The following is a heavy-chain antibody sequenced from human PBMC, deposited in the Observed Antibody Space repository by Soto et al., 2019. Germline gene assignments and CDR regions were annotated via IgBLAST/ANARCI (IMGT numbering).Heavy chain of an antibody. CDR2: IWYDGNNK. Sequence: QVQLVESGGGVVQPGRSLRLSCAASGFTFSSYGMHWVRQAPGKGLEWVAVIWYDGNNKYYADSVKGRFTISRDNSKNTLYLQMNSLRVEDTAVYFCAKDRVESGLGEIDYWGQGTLVTVSS. CDR3: AKDRVESGLGEIDY. D-gene: IGHD3-16*01. J-gene: IGHJ4*02. CDR1: GFTFSSYG. V-gene: IGHV3-33*06.